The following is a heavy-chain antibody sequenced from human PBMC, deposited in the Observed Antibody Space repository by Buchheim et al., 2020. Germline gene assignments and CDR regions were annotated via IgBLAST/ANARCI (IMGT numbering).Heavy chain of an antibody. CDR1: GGSISSSSYY. D-gene: IGHD1-26*01. Sequence: QLQLQESGPGLVKPSETLSLTCTVSGGSISSSSYYWGWIRQPPGKGLEWIGSIYYSGSTYYNPSLKSRVTISVDTSKNQFSLKLSSVTAADTAVYYCARDNEFSGSGGWFDPWGQGTL. V-gene: IGHV4-39*07. J-gene: IGHJ5*02. CDR3: ARDNEFSGSGGWFDP. CDR2: IYYSGST.